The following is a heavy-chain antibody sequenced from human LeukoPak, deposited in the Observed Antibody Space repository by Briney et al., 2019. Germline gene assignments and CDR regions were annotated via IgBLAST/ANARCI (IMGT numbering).Heavy chain of an antibody. CDR2: IYNSGRT. J-gene: IGHJ4*02. D-gene: IGHD2-15*01. CDR3: ARGQSPRIVVVVAATFFHY. CDR1: GGSIISSSHY. V-gene: IGHV4-39*01. Sequence: SETLSLTCTVSGGSIISSSHYWGWIRQPPGRGLEWIGSIYNSGRTYYNPSLKSRVTISVDTSKNQFSLKLSSVTAADTAVYYCARGQSPRIVVVVAATFFHYWGQGTLVTVSS.